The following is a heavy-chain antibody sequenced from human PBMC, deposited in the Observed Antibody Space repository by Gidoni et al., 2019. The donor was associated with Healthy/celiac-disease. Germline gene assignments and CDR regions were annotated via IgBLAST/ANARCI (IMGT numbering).Heavy chain of an antibody. CDR2: ISGSGGST. V-gene: IGHV3-23*01. CDR1: GVTFSSYA. Sequence: EVQLLESGGGLVQPGGSLRLSCAASGVTFSSYAMSWVRQAPGKGLGWVSAISGSGGSTYYADSVKGRFTISRDNSKNTLYPQMNSLRAEDTAVYYCAKKTLAVAGTRGVDYWGQGTLVTVSS. J-gene: IGHJ4*02. D-gene: IGHD6-19*01. CDR3: AKKTLAVAGTRGVDY.